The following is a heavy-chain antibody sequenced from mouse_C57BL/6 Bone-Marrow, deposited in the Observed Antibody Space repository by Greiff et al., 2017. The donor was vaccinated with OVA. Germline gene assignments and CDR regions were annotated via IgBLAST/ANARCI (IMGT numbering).Heavy chain of an antibody. CDR2: IYIGNGYT. V-gene: IGHV1-58*01. CDR1: GYTFTSYG. Sequence: EVQLQESGAELVKPGSSLKLSCKTSGYTFTSYGINWVQQRPEQGLEWVGSIYIGNGYTDYTETFKGQSTLSRDNATNTAYLQISSLRSEDTAMYYCARVEMFGFDYWGQGTTLTVSS. J-gene: IGHJ2*01. CDR3: ARVEMFGFDY.